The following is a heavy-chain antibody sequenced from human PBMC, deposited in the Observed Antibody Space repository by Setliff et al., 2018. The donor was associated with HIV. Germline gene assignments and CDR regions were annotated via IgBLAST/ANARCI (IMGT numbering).Heavy chain of an antibody. J-gene: IGHJ6*04. CDR1: GDLVRGNS. D-gene: IGHD2-15*01. CDR2: INDRGDN. CDR3: ARGVPHLFCLDV. Sequence: SETLSLTCTVRGDLVRGNSWHWVRQSPGKGLTWIGEINDRGDNNYDPSLKGRVTISMDTSRNQISLKVTPVTATDTAIYYCARGVPHLFCLDVWDKGVAVTVSS. V-gene: IGHV4-34*01.